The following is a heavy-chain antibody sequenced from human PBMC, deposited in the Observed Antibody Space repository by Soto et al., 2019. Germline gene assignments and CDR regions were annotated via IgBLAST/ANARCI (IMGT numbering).Heavy chain of an antibody. CDR1: GYTFTSYG. CDR2: ISAYNGNT. Sequence: GASVKVSCKASGYTFTSYGISWVRQAPGQGLEWMGWISAYNGNTNYAQKLQGRVTMTTDTSTSTAYMELRSLRSDDTAVYYCARDLGPPILRYFDWSPYYFDYWGQGTLVTVSS. D-gene: IGHD3-9*01. J-gene: IGHJ4*02. V-gene: IGHV1-18*04. CDR3: ARDLGPPILRYFDWSPYYFDY.